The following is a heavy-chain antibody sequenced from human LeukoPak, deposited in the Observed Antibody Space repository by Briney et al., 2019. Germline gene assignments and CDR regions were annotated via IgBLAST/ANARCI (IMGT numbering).Heavy chain of an antibody. V-gene: IGHV1-2*02. CDR3: ARAGYCGINCYYYFDY. CDR2: INPNSGGT. Sequence: ASVKVSCKASGYTFTDYFIHWVRQAPGQGLEWMGWINPNSGGTSYARNFQGRVTMTRGTSISTAYMELSSLTSDDTAVYSCARAGYCGINCYYYFDYWGQGTLVTVSS. CDR1: GYTFTDYF. D-gene: IGHD2-21*01. J-gene: IGHJ4*02.